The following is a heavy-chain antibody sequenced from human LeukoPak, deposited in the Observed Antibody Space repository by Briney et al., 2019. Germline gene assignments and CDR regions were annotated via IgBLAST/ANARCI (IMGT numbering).Heavy chain of an antibody. CDR2: ISGSGSST. CDR1: GLTFSSYA. J-gene: IGHJ3*02. V-gene: IGHV3-23*01. D-gene: IGHD1-26*01. CDR3: ATVIPRYSGSSVGAFDI. Sequence: GGSLSLSCAASGLTFSSYAMSWVRQAPGKGLEWVSSISGSGSSTYYADSVRGRFTISRDNSKNTLYLEMNSLRVEDTAVYYCATVIPRYSGSSVGAFDIWGQGTMVIVSS.